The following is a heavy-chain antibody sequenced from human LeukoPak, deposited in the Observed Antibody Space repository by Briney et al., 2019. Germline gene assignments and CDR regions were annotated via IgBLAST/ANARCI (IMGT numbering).Heavy chain of an antibody. CDR1: GFTFSSYD. CDR3: AREYRSSSGRAFGY. CDR2: IGTAGDT. D-gene: IGHD6-6*01. Sequence: PGGSLRLSCAASGFTFSSYDMHWVRQATGKGLEWVSAIGTAGDTYYPGSVKGRFTISRENAKNSLYLQMNSLRAGDTAVYYCAREYRSSSGRAFGYWGQGTLVTVSS. J-gene: IGHJ4*02. V-gene: IGHV3-13*01.